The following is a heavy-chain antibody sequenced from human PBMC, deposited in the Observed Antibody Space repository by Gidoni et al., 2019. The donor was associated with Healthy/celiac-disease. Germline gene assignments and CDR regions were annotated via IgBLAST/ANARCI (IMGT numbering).Heavy chain of an antibody. Sequence: QFQLVQPGAELSKLGASVKGPCKASGYTFTSSGFSWARQVPGQGLEWLGWISAYNGNTNYAQKIHARVTMNTDTSTNTDCMKPGGLGSDDSAGYYCARDLSVTTNWGQGTLVTVSS. D-gene: IGHD4-17*01. V-gene: IGHV1-18*01. CDR2: ISAYNGNT. J-gene: IGHJ4*02. CDR1: GYTFTSSG. CDR3: ARDLSVTTN.